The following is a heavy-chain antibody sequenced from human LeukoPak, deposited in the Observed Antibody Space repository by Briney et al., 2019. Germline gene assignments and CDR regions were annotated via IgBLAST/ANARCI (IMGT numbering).Heavy chain of an antibody. CDR1: GYTFTSYY. V-gene: IGHV1-2*02. J-gene: IGHJ4*02. Sequence: GASVKVSCKASGYTFTSYYMHWVRQAPGQGLEWMGWINPNSGGTNYAQKFQGRVTMTRDTSISTAYMELSRLRSDDTAVYYCARAYCSSTSCNFDYWGQGTLATVSS. CDR3: ARAYCSSTSCNFDY. CDR2: INPNSGGT. D-gene: IGHD2-2*01.